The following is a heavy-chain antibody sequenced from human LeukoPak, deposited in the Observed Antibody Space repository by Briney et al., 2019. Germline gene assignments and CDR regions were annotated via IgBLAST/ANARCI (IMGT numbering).Heavy chain of an antibody. CDR2: IIPIFGTA. CDR3: ARDKVVQLPVNYYYYGMDV. V-gene: IGHV1-69*13. J-gene: IGHJ6*02. D-gene: IGHD5-18*01. CDR1: GGTFSSYA. Sequence: SVKVSCKASGGTFSSYAISWVRQAPGQGLEWMGGIIPIFGTANYAQKFQGRVTITADESTSTAYMELSSLRSEDTAVYYCARDKVVQLPVNYYYYGMDVWGQGTTVTVSS.